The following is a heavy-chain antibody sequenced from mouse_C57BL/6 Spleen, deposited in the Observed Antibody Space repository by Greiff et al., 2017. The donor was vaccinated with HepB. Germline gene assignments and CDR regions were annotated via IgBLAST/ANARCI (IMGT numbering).Heavy chain of an antibody. CDR3: ARGDYDEGGYAMDY. V-gene: IGHV3-6*01. CDR1: GYSITSGYY. Sequence: QESGPGLVKPSQSLSLTCSVTGYSITSGYYWNWIRQFPGNKLEWMGYISYDGSNNYNPSLKNRIFITRDTSKNQFFLKLNSVTTEDTATYYCARGDYDEGGYAMDYWGQGTSVTVSS. J-gene: IGHJ4*01. D-gene: IGHD2-4*01. CDR2: ISYDGSN.